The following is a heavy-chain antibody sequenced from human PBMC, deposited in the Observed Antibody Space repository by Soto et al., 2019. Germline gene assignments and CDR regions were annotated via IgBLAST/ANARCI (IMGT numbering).Heavy chain of an antibody. CDR1: GGSISSYY. V-gene: IGHV4-59*01. D-gene: IGHD3-16*02. CDR3: ARVLSPHYDYIWGSYRYYGAFDI. J-gene: IGHJ3*02. Sequence: TSETLSLTCTVSGGSISSYYWSWIRQPPGKGLEWNGYIYYSGSTNYNPSLKSRVTISVDTSKNQFSLKPSSVTAADTAVYYCARVLSPHYDYIWGSYRYYGAFDIWGQGTMVTVSS. CDR2: IYYSGST.